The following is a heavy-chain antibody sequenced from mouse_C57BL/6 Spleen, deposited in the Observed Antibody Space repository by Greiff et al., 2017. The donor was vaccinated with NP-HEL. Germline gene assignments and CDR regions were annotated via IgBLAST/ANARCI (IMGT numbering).Heavy chain of an antibody. CDR1: GFSLTSYG. J-gene: IGHJ4*01. V-gene: IGHV2-2*01. D-gene: IGHD1-1*01. CDR2: IWSGGST. Sequence: VQLQQSGPGLVQPSQSLSITCPVSGFSLTSYGVHWVRQSPGKGLEWLGVIWSGGSTDYNAAFISRLSISKDNSKSQVFFKMNSLQADDTAIYYCARYYDSSYGYAMDYWGQGTSVTVSS. CDR3: ARYYDSSYGYAMDY.